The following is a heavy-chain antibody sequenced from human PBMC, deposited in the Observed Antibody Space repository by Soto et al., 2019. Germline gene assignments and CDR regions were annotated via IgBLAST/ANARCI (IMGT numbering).Heavy chain of an antibody. J-gene: IGHJ4*02. D-gene: IGHD3-3*01. V-gene: IGHV1-69*13. CDR2: FIPVYRTL. CDR1: GGSXVKSA. Sequence: SXKVSCKASGGSXVKSAIHLVRQTPGQGLEWFGGFIPVYRTLNYAQKFQGRVTITADESTGTAYITLSSMASDDTAVYYCATGVIWIGYFTVDSWGQGTRGTVSS. CDR3: ATGVIWIGYFTVDS.